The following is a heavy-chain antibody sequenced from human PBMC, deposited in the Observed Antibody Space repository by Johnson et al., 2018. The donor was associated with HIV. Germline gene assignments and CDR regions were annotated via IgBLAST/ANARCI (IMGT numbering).Heavy chain of an antibody. J-gene: IGHJ3*02. CDR3: TRGGWKVVTSIFAFDI. Sequence: QVQLVESGGGVVQPGRSLRLSCAASGFTFSSYAMHWVRQAPGKGLEWVAVISYDGSNKYYADSVKGRFTISRDNSKNTLYLQMNSLRAEDTAVYYCTRGGWKVVTSIFAFDIWGQGTMVAVSS. CDR1: GFTFSSYA. CDR2: ISYDGSNK. V-gene: IGHV3-30-3*01. D-gene: IGHD2-21*02.